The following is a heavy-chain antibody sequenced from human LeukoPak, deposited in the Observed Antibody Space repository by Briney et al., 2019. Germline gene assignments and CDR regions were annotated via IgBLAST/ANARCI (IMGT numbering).Heavy chain of an antibody. Sequence: GASVKVSCKASGYTFTSHGISWVRQAPGQGLEWMGWISAYNGNTNYAQKLQGRVTMTTDTSTSTAYMELRSLRSDDTAVYYCARDREGGITMVRGVSDAFDIWGQGTMVTVSS. CDR2: ISAYNGNT. D-gene: IGHD3-10*01. CDR1: GYTFTSHG. V-gene: IGHV1-18*01. J-gene: IGHJ3*02. CDR3: ARDREGGITMVRGVSDAFDI.